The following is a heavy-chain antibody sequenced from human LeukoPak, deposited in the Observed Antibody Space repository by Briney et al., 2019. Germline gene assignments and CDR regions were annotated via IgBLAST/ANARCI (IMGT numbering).Heavy chain of an antibody. V-gene: IGHV4-34*01. Sequence: SETLSLTCAVYGGSLSAYYWTWIRQPPGKGLEWIGEINHGGSTNYNPSLKSRVTMSVDTSKNQFSLKLSSVTAADTAVYYCARGLPFYDILTGYYGGYYFDHWGQGTLVTVSS. CDR1: GGSLSAYY. CDR3: ARGLPFYDILTGYYGGYYFDH. J-gene: IGHJ4*02. D-gene: IGHD3-9*01. CDR2: INHGGST.